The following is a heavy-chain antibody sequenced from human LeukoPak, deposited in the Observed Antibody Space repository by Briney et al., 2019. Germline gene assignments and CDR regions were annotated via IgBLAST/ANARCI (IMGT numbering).Heavy chain of an antibody. CDR2: INPSDGST. J-gene: IGHJ5*02. Sequence: ASVKVSCKASGYTFTSYYMHWVRQAPGQGLEWMGIINPSDGSTSYAQKFQGRVTMTRDMSTSTVYMELSSLRSEDTAVYYCARSFADVLSQAGGTWWFDPWGQGTLVTVSS. CDR1: GYTFTSYY. D-gene: IGHD3-10*01. V-gene: IGHV1-46*01. CDR3: ARSFADVLSQAGGTWWFDP.